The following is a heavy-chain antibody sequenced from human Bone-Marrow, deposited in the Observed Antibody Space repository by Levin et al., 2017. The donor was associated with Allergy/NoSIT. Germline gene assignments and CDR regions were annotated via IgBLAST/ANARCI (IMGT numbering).Heavy chain of an antibody. V-gene: IGHV3-30*18. J-gene: IGHJ6*02. Sequence: GGSLRLSCAASGFSFSNYGLHWVRQAPGKGLEWVAVISYDGGKQYYADSVKDRFTISRDNSTNTLYLQMSSLKPEDTAIYYCAKGINATTPCVYNFSFYGMDVWGQGTTVTVSS. D-gene: IGHD1-7*01. CDR3: AKGINATTPCVYNFSFYGMDV. CDR2: ISYDGGKQ. CDR1: GFSFSNYG.